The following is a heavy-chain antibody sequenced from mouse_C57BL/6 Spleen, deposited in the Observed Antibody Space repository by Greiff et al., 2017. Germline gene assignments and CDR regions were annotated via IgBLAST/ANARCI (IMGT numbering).Heavy chain of an antibody. J-gene: IGHJ3*01. D-gene: IGHD4-1*01. V-gene: IGHV5-16*01. CDR1: GFTFSDYY. Sequence: DVHLVESEGGLVQPGSSMKLSCTASGFTFSDYYMAWVRQVPEKGLEWVANINYDGSSTYYLDSLKSRFIISRYNAKNILYLQMSSLKSEDTATYYCAREGWDGGFAYWGQGTLVTVSA. CDR2: INYDGSST. CDR3: AREGWDGGFAY.